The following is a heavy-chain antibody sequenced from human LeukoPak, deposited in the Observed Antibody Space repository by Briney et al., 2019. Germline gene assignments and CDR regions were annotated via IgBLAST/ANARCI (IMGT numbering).Heavy chain of an antibody. CDR1: GYTFTSYG. CDR2: ISAYNGNT. J-gene: IGHJ4*02. D-gene: IGHD2-2*01. CDR3: ASGGGYCSSTSCYPFDY. V-gene: IGHV1-18*01. Sequence: ASVKVSCKDSGYTFTSYGISWVRQAPGQGLEWMGWISAYNGNTNYAQKLQGRVTMTTDTSTSTAYMELRSLRSDDTAVYYCASGGGYCSSTSCYPFDYWGQGTLVTVSS.